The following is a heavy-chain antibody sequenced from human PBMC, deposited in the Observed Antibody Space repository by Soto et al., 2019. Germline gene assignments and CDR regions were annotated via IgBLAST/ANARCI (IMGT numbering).Heavy chain of an antibody. V-gene: IGHV3-20*04. CDR2: INWNGGST. J-gene: IGHJ4*02. Sequence: GGALRLSCAASGFTFDDYGMSWVRQAPGKGLEWVSGINWNGGSTGYADSVKGRFTISRDNAKTSLYLQMNSLRAEDTALYYCARDPQYYYGSGSYSMGYDYWGQGPPVTVSS. CDR3: ARDPQYYYGSGSYSMGYDY. CDR1: GFTFDDYG. D-gene: IGHD3-10*01.